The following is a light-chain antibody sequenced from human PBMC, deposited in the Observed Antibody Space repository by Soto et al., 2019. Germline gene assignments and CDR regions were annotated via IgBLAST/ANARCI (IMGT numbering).Light chain of an antibody. J-gene: IGKJ5*01. V-gene: IGKV3-15*01. CDR3: QQYNNWPIT. CDR2: GAS. CDR1: QIVSSN. Sequence: IVMTHSPATLSVSPWGIATLSCRASQIVSSNLAWYQQKPGQAPRLLIYGASTRATGIPARFSGSGSGTEFTLTITSLQSEDFAVYYCQQYNNWPITFGQGTRLEIK.